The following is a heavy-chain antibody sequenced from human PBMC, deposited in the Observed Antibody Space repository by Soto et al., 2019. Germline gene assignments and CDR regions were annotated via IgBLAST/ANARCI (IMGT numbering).Heavy chain of an antibody. CDR3: AQDAPRPNGWFFFDY. J-gene: IGHJ4*02. CDR1: GFMFNNQD. Sequence: EVQLLESGGGLVQPGGSLRLSCAASGFMFNNQDMCWVRQAPGEGLEWVSGISADGERTYYADSLRGRFTISRDNSKNMLYLQANSLRADDTAIYYCAQDAPRPNGWFFFDYWGQGILVTVSS. D-gene: IGHD2-15*01. CDR2: ISADGERT. V-gene: IGHV3-23*01.